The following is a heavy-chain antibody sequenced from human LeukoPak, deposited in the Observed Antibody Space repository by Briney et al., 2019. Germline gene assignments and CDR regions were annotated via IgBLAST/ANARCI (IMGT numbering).Heavy chain of an antibody. J-gene: IGHJ3*02. CDR3: ASRLLWFGELFAFDI. Sequence: GASVKVSCKASGYTFTSYDINWVRQATGQGLEWMGWMNPNSGNTGYAQKFQGRVTMTRNTSISTAYMELSSLRSEDTAVDYCASRLLWFGELFAFDIWGQGTMVTVSS. V-gene: IGHV1-8*01. CDR1: GYTFTSYD. CDR2: MNPNSGNT. D-gene: IGHD3-10*01.